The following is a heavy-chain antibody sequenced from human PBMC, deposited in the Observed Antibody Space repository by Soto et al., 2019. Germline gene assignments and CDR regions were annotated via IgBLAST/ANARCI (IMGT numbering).Heavy chain of an antibody. CDR3: AKDPPSPWTANWVDP. V-gene: IGHV3-23*01. Sequence: EEQVSESGGALVQPGGSLRLSCAASGFNFNTFAMSWIRQAPGKGLEWVSHISSSGGSRDYADSVRGRFTISRDNSKNVLFLQMNSLRADDTATYYCAKDPPSPWTANWVDPWGKGTVVTVSS. CDR1: GFNFNTFA. D-gene: IGHD1-1*01. CDR2: ISSSGGSR. J-gene: IGHJ5*02.